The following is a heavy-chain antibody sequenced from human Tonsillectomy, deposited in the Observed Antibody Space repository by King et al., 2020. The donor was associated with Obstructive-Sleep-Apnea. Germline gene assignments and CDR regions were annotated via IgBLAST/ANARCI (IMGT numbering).Heavy chain of an antibody. CDR3: AKGGCSSTTCSFDY. Sequence: QLVQSGGGLVQPGRSLRLSCAVSGLAFDDFAMHWVRQTPGKGLEWGSGISWNSGSIGFADSVKGRFTISRDNAKNSLYLQMNSLRAEDTALYSCAKGGCSSTTCSFDYWGQGTLVTVPS. CDR1: GLAFDDFA. V-gene: IGHV3-9*01. J-gene: IGHJ4*02. CDR2: ISWNSGSI. D-gene: IGHD2-2*01.